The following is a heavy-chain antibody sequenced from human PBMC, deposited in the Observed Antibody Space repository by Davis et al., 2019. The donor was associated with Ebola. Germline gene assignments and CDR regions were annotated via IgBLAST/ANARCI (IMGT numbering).Heavy chain of an antibody. CDR2: IRSKTDGGTT. D-gene: IGHD6-19*01. Sequence: PGGSLRLSCAGSGFTFRSAWMCWVRQAPGKGLEWVGRIRSKTDGGTTDYGVPVKGRFTISRDDSKNTLYLQMSSLKAEDTGVYYCTAGYSCGWSGFDSWGQGAVVTVSS. J-gene: IGHJ4*02. CDR1: GFTFRSAW. V-gene: IGHV3-15*05. CDR3: TAGYSCGWSGFDS.